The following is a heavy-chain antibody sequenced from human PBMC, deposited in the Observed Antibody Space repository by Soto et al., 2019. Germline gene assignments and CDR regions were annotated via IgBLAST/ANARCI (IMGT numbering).Heavy chain of an antibody. J-gene: IGHJ6*02. Sequence: LSLTCTVSGGSISSYYWSWIRQPAWKGLEWIGRIYTSGSTNYNPSLKSRVTMSVDTSKNQFSLKLSSVTAADTAVYYCARDLGFGDEGMYYYGMDVWGQGTTVTVSS. D-gene: IGHD3-10*01. CDR3: ARDLGFGDEGMYYYGMDV. CDR1: GGSISSYY. CDR2: IYTSGST. V-gene: IGHV4-4*07.